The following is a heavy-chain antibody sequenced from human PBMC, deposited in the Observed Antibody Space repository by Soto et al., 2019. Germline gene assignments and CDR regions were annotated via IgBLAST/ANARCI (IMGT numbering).Heavy chain of an antibody. J-gene: IGHJ6*02. CDR1: GYTFTSYY. V-gene: IGHV1-46*01. CDR2: INPSGGST. D-gene: IGHD2-2*02. Sequence: QVQLVQSGAEVKKPGASVKVSCKASGYTFTSYYMHWVRQAPGQGLEWMGIINPSGGSTSYAQKFQVRVNMTRDTSTSKVYMELSSLRSEDTAVYYCARYQVVPAAIPADGMDVWGQGTTVTVSS. CDR3: ARYQVVPAAIPADGMDV.